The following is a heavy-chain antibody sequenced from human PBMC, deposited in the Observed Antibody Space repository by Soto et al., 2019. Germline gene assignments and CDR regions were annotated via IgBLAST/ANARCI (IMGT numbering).Heavy chain of an antibody. Sequence: SETLSLTCTVSGDSFSSYYWSWVRQPPGKGLEWVGYIYYSGSSNYNPSLKSRVTISVDTSKNQFSLNLSSVTAADTAVYYCARGPTVRYYYYGLDVWGPGTTVTVSS. J-gene: IGHJ6*02. CDR1: GDSFSSYY. D-gene: IGHD4-4*01. V-gene: IGHV4-59*01. CDR2: IYYSGSS. CDR3: ARGPTVRYYYYGLDV.